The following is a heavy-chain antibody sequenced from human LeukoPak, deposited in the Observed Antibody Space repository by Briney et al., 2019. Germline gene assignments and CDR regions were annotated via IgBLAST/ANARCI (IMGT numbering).Heavy chain of an antibody. CDR3: AKEAGYSGSYNADY. J-gene: IGHJ4*02. D-gene: IGHD1-26*01. CDR2: IWYDGSNK. CDR1: GFTFSSYG. V-gene: IGHV3-33*06. Sequence: GGSLRLSCAASGFTFSSYGMHWVRQAPGKGLEWVAVIWYDGSNKYYADSVKGRFTISRDNSKNTLYLQMNSLRAEDTAVYYCAKEAGYSGSYNADYWGQGTLVTVSS.